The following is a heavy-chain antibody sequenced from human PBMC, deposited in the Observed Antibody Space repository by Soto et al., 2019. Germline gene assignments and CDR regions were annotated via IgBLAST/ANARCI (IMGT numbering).Heavy chain of an antibody. CDR2: IYHSGST. CDR3: ARDWNSSGAFDY. D-gene: IGHD6-19*01. Sequence: PSETLSLTCTVSACSINSGDYYLSWIRQPPGKGLEWIGDIYHSGSTNYNPSLKSRVTISVDKSKNQFSLKLSSVTAADTAVYYCARDWNSSGAFDYWGQGTLVTVSS. V-gene: IGHV4-61*08. CDR1: ACSINSGDYY. J-gene: IGHJ4*02.